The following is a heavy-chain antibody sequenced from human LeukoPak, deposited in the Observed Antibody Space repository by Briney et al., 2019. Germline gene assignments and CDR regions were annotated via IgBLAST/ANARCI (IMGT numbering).Heavy chain of an antibody. CDR3: AKGYCSSTSCFEDY. J-gene: IGHJ4*02. D-gene: IGHD2-2*01. CDR2: ISWNSGTI. CDR1: GFTFDDYA. V-gene: IGHV3-9*01. Sequence: GGSLRLSCAASGFTFDDYAMHWVRQAPGKGLEGVSGISWNSGTIGYADSVKGRFTISRDNAKNSLYLQMNSLRAEDTALYYCAKGYCSSTSCFEDYWGQGTLVTVSS.